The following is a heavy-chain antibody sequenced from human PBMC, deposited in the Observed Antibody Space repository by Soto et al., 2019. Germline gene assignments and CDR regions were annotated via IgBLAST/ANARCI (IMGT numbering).Heavy chain of an antibody. V-gene: IGHV4-39*01. J-gene: IGHJ6*02. CDR1: GGSISSSSYY. Sequence: SETLSLTCTVSGGSISSSSYYWGWIRQPPGKGLEWIGSIYYSGSTYYNPSLKSRVTISVDTSKNQFSLKLSSVTAADTAVYYCARHMGRYYYYYGMDVWGQGTTVTVSS. CDR3: ARHMGRYYYYYGMDV. D-gene: IGHD1-26*01. CDR2: IYYSGST.